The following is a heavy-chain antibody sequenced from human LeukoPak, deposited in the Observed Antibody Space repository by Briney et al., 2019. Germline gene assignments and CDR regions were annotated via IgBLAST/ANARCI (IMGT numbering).Heavy chain of an antibody. Sequence: GGSLRLSCAASRFTFDDYAMHWVRQAPGKGLEWVSLISGDGGSTYYADSVKGRFTISRDNSKNSLYLQMNSLRTEDTALYYCAKDKGLPGAFYYYYYMDVWGKGTTVTVSS. CDR2: ISGDGGST. J-gene: IGHJ6*03. CDR3: AKDKGLPGAFYYYYYMDV. V-gene: IGHV3-43*02. CDR1: RFTFDDYA. D-gene: IGHD3-16*01.